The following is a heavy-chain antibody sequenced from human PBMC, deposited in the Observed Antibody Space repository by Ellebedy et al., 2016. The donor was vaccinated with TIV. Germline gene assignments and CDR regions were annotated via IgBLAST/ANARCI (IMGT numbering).Heavy chain of an antibody. CDR1: GGSLSRSSYY. Sequence: PGGSLRLSCTVSGGSLSRSSYYWGWFRQPPGKGLEWIGNIYYSRDTDYHPSLKSRVTISVDTSKNQFSLKLRSVTAADTAVYYCARNPPTYNWVDSWGQGTLVTVSS. CDR2: IYYSRDT. V-gene: IGHV4-39*01. CDR3: ARNPPTYNWVDS. J-gene: IGHJ5*01.